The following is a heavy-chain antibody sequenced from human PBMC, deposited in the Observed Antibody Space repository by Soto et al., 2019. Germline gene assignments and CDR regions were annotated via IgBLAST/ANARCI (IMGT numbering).Heavy chain of an antibody. D-gene: IGHD3-16*01. CDR3: AKDKLRGIYNGMDV. CDR1: GFTFSSYG. J-gene: IGHJ6*02. V-gene: IGHV3-30*18. CDR2: ISYDGGTQ. Sequence: GGSLRLSCAASGFTFSSYGMHWVRQAPGKGLEWVGIISYDGGTQYYADSVKGRFTISRDNSKNTLYLQMNSLRAEDTAVYYCAKDKLRGIYNGMDVWGQGTTVTVSS.